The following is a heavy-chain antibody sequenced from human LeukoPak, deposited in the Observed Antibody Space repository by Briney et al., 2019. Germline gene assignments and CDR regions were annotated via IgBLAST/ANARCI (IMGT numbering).Heavy chain of an antibody. V-gene: IGHV4-4*07. J-gene: IGHJ4*02. CDR2: IYTSGST. Sequence: SETLSLTCTVSGGSISIYYWSWIRQPAGKGLEWIGRIYTSGSTNYNPSLKSRVTMSVDTSKNQFSLKLSSVTAADTAVYYCARVGSDSAPSSGSYNYFDYWGQGTLVTVSS. CDR3: ARVGSDSAPSSGSYNYFDY. D-gene: IGHD1-26*01. CDR1: GGSISIYY.